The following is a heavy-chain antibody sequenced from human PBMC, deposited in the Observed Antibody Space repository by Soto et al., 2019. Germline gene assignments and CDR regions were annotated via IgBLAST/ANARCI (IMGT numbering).Heavy chain of an antibody. CDR2: INPSNEIT. CDR1: GYTFSADY. J-gene: IGHJ4*02. V-gene: IGHV1-2*02. D-gene: IGHD3-16*01. CDR3: MRGGGGDSPLDS. Sequence: ASVKVSCKTSGYTFSADYVHWARRAPGRGIQWLGWINPSNEITTFSEFFQGRITMTRDTSTNTVHREMNMLTSDDTAVHYCMRGGGGDSPLDSWGQGTQVTVSS.